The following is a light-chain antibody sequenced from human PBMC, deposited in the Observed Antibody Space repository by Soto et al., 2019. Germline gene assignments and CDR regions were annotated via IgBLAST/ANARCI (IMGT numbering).Light chain of an antibody. V-gene: IGKV1-39*01. CDR1: QSIRSY. CDR2: AAS. CDR3: QQSYSTPLT. J-gene: IGKJ4*01. Sequence: DIQMTPPQSSLSASVGDRVTITCRASQSIRSYLNWYQQKPGKAPKLLIYAASSLQSGVPSRFSGSGSGTDFTLTISSLQPEDFATYYCQQSYSTPLTFGGGTKVEIK.